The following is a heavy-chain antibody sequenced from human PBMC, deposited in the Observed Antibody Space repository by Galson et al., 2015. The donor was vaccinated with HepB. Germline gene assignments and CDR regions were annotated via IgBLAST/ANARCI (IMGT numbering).Heavy chain of an antibody. V-gene: IGHV3-23*01. Sequence: SLRLSCAASGFTFSNYAMSWVRQVPGKGLEWVSAIRGSGGSTYYADSVKGRFTISRDNSKNTLYLQMNSLGAEDTAVYYCAKGKYYDVLTGYYPFDYWGQGNLVTVSS. CDR2: IRGSGGST. CDR1: GFTFSNYA. J-gene: IGHJ4*02. D-gene: IGHD3-9*01. CDR3: AKGKYYDVLTGYYPFDY.